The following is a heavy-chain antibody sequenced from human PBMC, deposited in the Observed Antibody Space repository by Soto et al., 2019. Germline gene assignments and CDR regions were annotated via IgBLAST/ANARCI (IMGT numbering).Heavy chain of an antibody. CDR1: GFSFSSYA. V-gene: IGHV3-23*01. Sequence: EVQLLDSGGGLVQPGGSLRLSCAASGFSFSSYAMVWVRQAPGKGLEWVSVISARGGSLYFADSVKGRFTISRDNSKNVLSLEMNSLRAEDTATYFCGKGSIEYSASVDNWGQGTLVVVSS. D-gene: IGHD5-12*01. CDR2: ISARGGSL. CDR3: GKGSIEYSASVDN. J-gene: IGHJ4*02.